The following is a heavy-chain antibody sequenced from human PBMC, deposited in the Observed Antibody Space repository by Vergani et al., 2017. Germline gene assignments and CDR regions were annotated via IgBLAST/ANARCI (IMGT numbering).Heavy chain of an antibody. D-gene: IGHD2-2*02. V-gene: IGHV3-11*05. J-gene: IGHJ6*02. Sequence: VQLLESGGGLVQPGGSLRLSCAASGFTFSHYYLSWIRQAPGKGLEWVSYISSSRSYTNYADSGKDRFISSRYNAKNSLYLQMNSLRAEDTAVYYCARDLGYCSSTSCYKDYYYYYYGMDVWGQGTTVTVSS. CDR1: GFTFSHYY. CDR2: ISSSRSYT. CDR3: ARDLGYCSSTSCYKDYYYYYYGMDV.